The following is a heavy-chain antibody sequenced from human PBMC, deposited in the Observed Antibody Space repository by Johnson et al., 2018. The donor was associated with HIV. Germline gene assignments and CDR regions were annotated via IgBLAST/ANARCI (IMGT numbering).Heavy chain of an antibody. V-gene: IGHV3-35*01. CDR3: ARRTVVTPGAFDI. D-gene: IGHD4-23*01. CDR1: GFTFSNSD. CDR2: VSWNGRRT. Sequence: VQLVESGGGLVQPGGSLRLSCAASGFTFSNSDMNWVHQAPGKRLEWVSGVSWNGRRTHYADSVKGRFTISRDNSKNTLYLQMISLRAEDTAVYYCARRTVVTPGAFDIWGQGTMVTVSS. J-gene: IGHJ3*02.